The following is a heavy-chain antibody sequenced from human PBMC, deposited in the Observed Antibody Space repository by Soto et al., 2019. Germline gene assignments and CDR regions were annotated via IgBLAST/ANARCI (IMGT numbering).Heavy chain of an antibody. D-gene: IGHD6-13*01. CDR2: ILPRDSST. J-gene: IGHJ4*02. CDR3: ARLRGQQLEAWYFDY. Sequence: GESLKISCKGSGYTFSGYWIGWVRQMPGKGLEWMGIILPRDSSTTYSPSFQGQVTISADKSISTAYLQWSSLKASDTAMYYCARLRGQQLEAWYFDYWGQGTLVTVSS. V-gene: IGHV5-51*01. CDR1: GYTFSGYW.